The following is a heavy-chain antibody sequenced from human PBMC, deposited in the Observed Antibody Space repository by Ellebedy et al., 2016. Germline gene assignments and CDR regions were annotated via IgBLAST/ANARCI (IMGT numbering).Heavy chain of an antibody. CDR2: INHSGST. CDR1: GGSFSGYY. J-gene: IGHJ4*02. D-gene: IGHD6-6*01. CDR3: ARGEWVWYSSSLGY. V-gene: IGHV4-34*01. Sequence: SETLSLXXAVYGGSFSGYYWSWIRQPPGKGLEWIGEINHSGSTNYNPSLKSRVTISVDTSKNQFSLKLSSVTAADTAVYYCARGEWVWYSSSLGYWGQGTLVTVSS.